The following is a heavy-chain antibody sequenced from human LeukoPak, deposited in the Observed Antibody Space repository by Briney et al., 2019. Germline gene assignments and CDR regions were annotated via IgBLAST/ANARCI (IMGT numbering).Heavy chain of an antibody. CDR3: ARGPYDILTGYYSY. D-gene: IGHD3-9*01. V-gene: IGHV1-18*01. CDR2: ISAYNGNT. Sequence: GASVKVSCKASGYTFTSYGISWVRQAPGQGLEWMGWISAYNGNTNYAQKLQGRVTMTTDTSTSTAYMELRSLRSDDTAVYYCARGPYDILTGYYSYWGQGTLVTVSS. J-gene: IGHJ4*02. CDR1: GYTFTSYG.